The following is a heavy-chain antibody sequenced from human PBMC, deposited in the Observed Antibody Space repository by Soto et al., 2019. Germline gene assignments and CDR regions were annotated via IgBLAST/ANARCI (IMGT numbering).Heavy chain of an antibody. CDR1: GYTFTSYD. D-gene: IGHD6-13*01. J-gene: IGHJ3*02. CDR3: ARVGLAADAFDI. CDR2: MNPNSGNT. Sequence: GASVKVSCKASGYTFTSYDINWVRQATGQGLEWMGWMNPNSGNTGYAQKFQGRVTMTRDTSISTAYMELSSLRSEDAAVYYCARVGLAADAFDIWGQGTMVTVSS. V-gene: IGHV1-8*01.